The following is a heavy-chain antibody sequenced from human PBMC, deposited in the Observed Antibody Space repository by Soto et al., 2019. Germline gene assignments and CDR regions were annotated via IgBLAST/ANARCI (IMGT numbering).Heavy chain of an antibody. Sequence: EVQLVESGGGFFQPGGSLRLSCAASGFTFSSYWMHWVRQAPGKGLVWVSRVNSDGSTTNYADSVKGRFTISRDNAKNTRYLEMSSLRAEDTAVYYCARDLTGSDTYWGQGTLVTVSS. V-gene: IGHV3-74*01. J-gene: IGHJ4*02. D-gene: IGHD2-15*01. CDR2: VNSDGSTT. CDR3: ARDLTGSDTY. CDR1: GFTFSSYW.